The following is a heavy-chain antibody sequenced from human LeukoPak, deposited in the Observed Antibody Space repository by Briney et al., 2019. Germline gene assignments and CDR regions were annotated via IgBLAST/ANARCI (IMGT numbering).Heavy chain of an antibody. D-gene: IGHD3-10*01. CDR3: AKDLYGSGSLDV. J-gene: IGHJ6*02. CDR1: GFTFSSYG. Sequence: GGSLRLSCAASGFTFSSYGMHWVRQAPGKGLEWVAVIWYDGSNKYYADSVKGRFTISRDNSKNTLYLQMNSLRAEDTGVYYCAKDLYGSGSLDVWGQGTTVTVSS. CDR2: IWYDGSNK. V-gene: IGHV3-33*06.